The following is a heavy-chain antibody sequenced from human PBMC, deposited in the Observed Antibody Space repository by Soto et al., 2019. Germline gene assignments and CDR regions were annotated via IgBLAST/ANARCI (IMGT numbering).Heavy chain of an antibody. V-gene: IGHV3-30-3*01. J-gene: IGHJ2*01. D-gene: IGHD4-4*01. CDR3: ARPLWRNDYNWGYFDL. Sequence: GGSLRLSCAASGFTFSSYAMHWVRQAPGKGLEWVAVISYDGSNKYYADSVKGRFTISRDNSKNTLYLQMNSLRAEDTDVYYCARPLWRNDYNWGYFDLWGRGTLVTVSS. CDR1: GFTFSSYA. CDR2: ISYDGSNK.